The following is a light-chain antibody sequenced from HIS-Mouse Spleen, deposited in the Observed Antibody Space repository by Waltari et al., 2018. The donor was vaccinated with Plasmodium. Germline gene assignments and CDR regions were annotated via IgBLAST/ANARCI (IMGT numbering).Light chain of an antibody. CDR1: SSDVGGYNY. V-gene: IGLV2-11*01. Sequence: QSALTQPRSVSGSPGQSVTLSCTGTSSDVGGYNYVSWYQQPPGKAPKLMIYAVSKRPSGVPDRFSGSKSGNTASLTISGLQAEDEADYYCCSYAGSYTWVFGGGTKLTVL. J-gene: IGLJ3*02. CDR3: CSYAGSYTWV. CDR2: AVS.